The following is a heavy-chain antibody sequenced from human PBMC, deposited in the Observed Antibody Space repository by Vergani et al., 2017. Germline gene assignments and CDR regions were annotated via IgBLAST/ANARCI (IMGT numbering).Heavy chain of an antibody. D-gene: IGHD3-22*01. CDR3: VRGSVYYYDSAGHGSDQYTGFDV. J-gene: IGHJ3*01. V-gene: IGHV3-9*01. CDR2: ISWNSGAT. CDR1: GFSFKIYG. Sequence: EVQLVESGGDLAQPGTSLRLTCEASGFSFKIYGMHWARLIPGKGLELVSGISWNSGATGYADSVKGRVTISRDNAKNCLYLQMHNLRPEDTALYFCVRGSVYYYDSAGHGSDQYTGFDVWGLGTMVTVSS.